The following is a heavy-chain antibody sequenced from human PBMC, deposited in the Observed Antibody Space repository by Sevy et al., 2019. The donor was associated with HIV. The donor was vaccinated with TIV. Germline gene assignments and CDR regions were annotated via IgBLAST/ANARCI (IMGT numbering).Heavy chain of an antibody. CDR3: ARERFTLSPSGITMVRAYGMDV. CDR1: GGSISSGDYY. Sequence: SETLSLTCTVSGGSISSGDYYWSWIRQPPGKGLEWIGYIYYSGSTYYNPSLKSRVTISVDTSKNQFSLKLSSVTAADTAVYYCARERFTLSPSGITMVRAYGMDVWGQGTTVTVSS. CDR2: IYYSGST. J-gene: IGHJ6*02. D-gene: IGHD3-10*01. V-gene: IGHV4-30-4*01.